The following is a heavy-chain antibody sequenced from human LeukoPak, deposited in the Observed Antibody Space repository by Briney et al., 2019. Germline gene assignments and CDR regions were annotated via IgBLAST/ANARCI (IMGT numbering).Heavy chain of an antibody. D-gene: IGHD1-26*01. J-gene: IGHJ3*02. CDR1: GVTFGSYG. V-gene: IGHV3-30*02. CDR2: IRSDASNE. CDR3: AKDSAVSGSYPDASDI. Sequence: GGSLRLSCVASGVTFGSYGMHWVRQAPGKGLEWVAFIRSDASNEYYIDSVKGRFTLSRVNSKNTLYLQMNSLRVEDTALYYCAKDSAVSGSYPDASDIWGQGTMVTVSS.